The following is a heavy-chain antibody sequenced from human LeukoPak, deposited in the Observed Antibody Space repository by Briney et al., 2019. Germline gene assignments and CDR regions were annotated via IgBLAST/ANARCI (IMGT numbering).Heavy chain of an antibody. V-gene: IGHV1-69*05. CDR3: ARAPYYYDSSGYYKLGFFDY. CDR1: GGTFSSYA. J-gene: IGHJ4*02. CDR2: IILIFGTA. Sequence: SVKVSCKASGGTFSSYAISWVRQAPAQGLEWMGGIILIFGTANYAQKFQGRVTITTDESTSTAYMELSSPRSEDTAVYYCARAPYYYDSSGYYKLGFFDYWGQGTLVTVSS. D-gene: IGHD3-22*01.